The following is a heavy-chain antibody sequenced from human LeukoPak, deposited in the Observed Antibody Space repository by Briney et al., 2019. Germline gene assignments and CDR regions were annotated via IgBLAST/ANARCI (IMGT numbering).Heavy chain of an antibody. D-gene: IGHD6-13*01. CDR3: AGGEGSSSWPAGWYYGMDV. V-gene: IGHV1-18*01. J-gene: IGHJ6*02. CDR1: GYTFTSYG. CDR2: ISAYNGNT. Sequence: GASVKVSCKASGYTFTSYGISWVRQAPGQGLEWMGWISAYNGNTNYAQKLQGRVTMTTDTSTSTAYMELRSLRSDDTAVYYCAGGEGSSSWPAGWYYGMDVWGQGTTVTVSS.